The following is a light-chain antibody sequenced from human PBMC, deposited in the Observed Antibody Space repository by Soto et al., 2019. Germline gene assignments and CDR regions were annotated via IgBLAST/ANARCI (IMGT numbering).Light chain of an antibody. V-gene: IGKV1-5*01. J-gene: IGKJ1*01. Sequence: DILMTQSPSTLSASVGDTVTITCRASQTISGWLAWYQQRPGKPPNLLIFDASTLESGVPSRFSGSGSGTTFALTISSLQSDDFAAYYCLQYDGYYRTFGQGTKVEIK. CDR2: DAS. CDR3: LQYDGYYRT. CDR1: QTISGW.